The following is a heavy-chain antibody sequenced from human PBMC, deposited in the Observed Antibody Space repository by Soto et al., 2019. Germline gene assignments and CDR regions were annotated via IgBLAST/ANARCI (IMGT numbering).Heavy chain of an antibody. V-gene: IGHV3-30*18. J-gene: IGHJ6*02. CDR1: GFTFSSYG. CDR3: AKNWGSGYYGMDV. Sequence: LRLSCAASGFTFSSYGMHWVRQAPGKGLEWVAVISYDGSNKYYADSVKGRFTISRDNSKNTLYLQMNSLRAEDTAVYYCAKNWGSGYYGMDVWGQGTTVTVSS. CDR2: ISYDGSNK. D-gene: IGHD7-27*01.